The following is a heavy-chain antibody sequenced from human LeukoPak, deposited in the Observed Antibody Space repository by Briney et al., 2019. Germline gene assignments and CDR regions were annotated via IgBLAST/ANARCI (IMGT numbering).Heavy chain of an antibody. V-gene: IGHV3-23*01. D-gene: IGHD1-20*01. CDR1: GFTFSSYA. Sequence: PGGSLRLSCAAAGFTFSSYAMSWVRRAPGKGLEWVSAISGSGGSTYYADSVKGRFTISRDNAKNSLYLQMNSLRAEDTAVYYCALYNWNDGYYYYGVDVWGQGTMVTVSS. CDR2: ISGSGGST. J-gene: IGHJ6*02. CDR3: ALYNWNDGYYYYGVDV.